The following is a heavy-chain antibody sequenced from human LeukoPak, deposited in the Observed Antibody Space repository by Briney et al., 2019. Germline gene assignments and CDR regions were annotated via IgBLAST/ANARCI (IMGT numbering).Heavy chain of an antibody. Sequence: PPASVKVSCKASGYTFTSYDINWVRQATGQGLERMGWMNPNSGNTGYAQKYQGRVTLTRNTSISTAYMALSSLRSEDTAVYYCARVGLGNPVDAAALPGTYYYYGMDVWGQGTTVTVSS. V-gene: IGHV1-8*01. J-gene: IGHJ6*02. CDR1: GYTFTSYD. CDR2: MNPNSGNT. CDR3: ARVGLGNPVDAAALPGTYYYYGMDV. D-gene: IGHD2-2*01.